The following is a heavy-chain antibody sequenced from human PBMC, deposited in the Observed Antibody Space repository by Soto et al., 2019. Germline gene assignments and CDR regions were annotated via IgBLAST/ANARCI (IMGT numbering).Heavy chain of an antibody. J-gene: IGHJ4*02. V-gene: IGHV4-31*03. Sequence: QVQLQESGPGLVKPSQTLSLTCTVSGGSISSGGYYSSWIRQHPGKGLEWIGYIYYSGSTYYNYYNPSLKGRVTISVDTSKNQFSLKLSSVTAADTAVYYCARTPLLWGQGTLVTVSS. CDR1: GGSISSGGYY. D-gene: IGHD1-26*01. CDR2: IYYSGSTYYN. CDR3: ARTPLL.